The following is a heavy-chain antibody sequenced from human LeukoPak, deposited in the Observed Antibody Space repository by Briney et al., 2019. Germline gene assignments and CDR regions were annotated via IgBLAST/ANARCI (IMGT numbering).Heavy chain of an antibody. D-gene: IGHD2-15*01. CDR1: GGRIISDNNW. CDR3: ARSVEGYCSGGSCYSYSYYMDV. J-gene: IGHJ6*03. CDR2: VHHLGST. Sequence: SETLSLTCSVSGGRIISDNNWWSWVRQPPGKGLEWIGEVHHLGSTNYNPSLKSRVTILVDWSKNQFSLKLNSLTAAATAVYYCARSVEGYCSGGSCYSYSYYMDVWGEEATVTVS. V-gene: IGHV4-4*02.